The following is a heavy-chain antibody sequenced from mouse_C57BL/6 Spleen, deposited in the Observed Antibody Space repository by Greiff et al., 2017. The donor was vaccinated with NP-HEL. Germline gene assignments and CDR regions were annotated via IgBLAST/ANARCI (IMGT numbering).Heavy chain of an antibody. CDR3: AGMGYYGSLDY. CDR1: GYSITSGYD. J-gene: IGHJ4*01. V-gene: IGHV3-1*01. D-gene: IGHD1-1*01. CDR2: ISYSGST. Sequence: EVQLQQSGPGMVKPSQSLSLTCTVTGYSITSGYDWHWIRHFPGNKLEWMGYISYSGSTNYNPSLKSRISITHDTSKNHFFLKLNSVTTEDTATYYCAGMGYYGSLDYWGQGTSVTVSS.